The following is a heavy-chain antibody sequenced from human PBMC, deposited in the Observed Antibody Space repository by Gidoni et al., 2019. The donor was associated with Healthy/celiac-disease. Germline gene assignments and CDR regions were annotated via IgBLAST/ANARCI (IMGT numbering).Heavy chain of an antibody. V-gene: IGHV4-34*01. CDR1: GGSFSGYY. Sequence: QVQLQQWGAGLLKPSETLSLTCAVYGGSFSGYYWSWIRHPPGKGLEWIGEINHSGSTNYNPSLKSRVTISVDTSKNQFSLKLSSVTAADTAVYYCARSRGSIVGVPGWFDPWGQGTLVTVSS. CDR3: ARSRGSIVGVPGWFDP. J-gene: IGHJ5*02. CDR2: INHSGST. D-gene: IGHD1-26*01.